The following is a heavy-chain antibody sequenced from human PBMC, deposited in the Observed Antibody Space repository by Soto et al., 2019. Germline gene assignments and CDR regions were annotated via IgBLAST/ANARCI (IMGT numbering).Heavy chain of an antibody. J-gene: IGHJ5*02. V-gene: IGHV1-69*01. CDR1: GGTFSSYA. D-gene: IGHD2-8*01. CDR2: IIPIFGTA. Sequence: QVQRVQSGGEVKKPGSSVKVSCKASGGTFSSYAISWVRQAPGQGLEWMGGIIPIFGTANYAQKFQGRVTITADESTSTAYMELSSLRSEDTAVYYCASGWVYAMDNWFDPWGQGTLVTVSS. CDR3: ASGWVYAMDNWFDP.